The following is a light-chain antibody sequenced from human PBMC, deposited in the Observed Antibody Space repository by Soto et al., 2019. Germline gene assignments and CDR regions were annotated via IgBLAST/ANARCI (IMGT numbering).Light chain of an antibody. CDR2: AAS. CDR3: IQTYCARVT. Sequence: DIQMTQSPSSLSASVGDRVTMTCRASQRIFSFLNWYQQKPGKAPKLLIYAASSLQSGAPSRFSGSGTGTDFTHTISSLQPEDFATYYCIQTYCARVTFGGGTKVDIK. V-gene: IGKV1-39*01. CDR1: QRIFSF. J-gene: IGKJ4*01.